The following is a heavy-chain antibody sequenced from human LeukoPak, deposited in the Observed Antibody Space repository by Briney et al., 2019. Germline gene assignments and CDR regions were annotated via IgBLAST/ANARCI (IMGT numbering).Heavy chain of an antibody. J-gene: IGHJ3*02. D-gene: IGHD3-10*01. CDR1: GFTSSSYS. V-gene: IGHV3-21*01. CDR2: ISSSSSYI. Sequence: GGSLRLSCAASGFTSSSYSMNWVRQAPGKGLEWVSSISSSSSYIYYADSVKGRFTISRDNAKNSLYLQMNSLRAEDTAVYYCARSDYGSGTFNAFDIWGQGTMVTVSS. CDR3: ARSDYGSGTFNAFDI.